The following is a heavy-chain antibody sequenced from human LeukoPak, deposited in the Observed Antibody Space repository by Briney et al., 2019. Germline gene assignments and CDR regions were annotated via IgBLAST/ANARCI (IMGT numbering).Heavy chain of an antibody. CDR2: INSDGSST. D-gene: IGHD6-6*01. V-gene: IGHV3-74*01. CDR1: GFTFSSYW. CDR3: AKREYSSSEFDY. Sequence: PGGSLRLSCAASGFTFSSYWMHWVRQVPGKGLVWVSRINSDGSSTSYADSVKGRFTISRDNAKNTLYLQMNSLRAEDTAVYYCAKREYSSSEFDYWGQGTLVTVSS. J-gene: IGHJ4*02.